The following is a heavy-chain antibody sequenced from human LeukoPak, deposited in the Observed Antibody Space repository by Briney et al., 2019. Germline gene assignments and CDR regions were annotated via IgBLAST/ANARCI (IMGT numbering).Heavy chain of an antibody. CDR3: ARDLYYYDSSGLDY. Sequence: GASVKVSCKASGYTFTSYDISWVRQAPGQGLEWMGWISAYNGNTNYAQKLQGRVTMTTDTSTSTAYMGLRSLRSDDTAVYYCARDLYYYDSSGLDYWGQGTLVTVSS. CDR1: GYTFTSYD. V-gene: IGHV1-18*01. CDR2: ISAYNGNT. D-gene: IGHD3-22*01. J-gene: IGHJ4*02.